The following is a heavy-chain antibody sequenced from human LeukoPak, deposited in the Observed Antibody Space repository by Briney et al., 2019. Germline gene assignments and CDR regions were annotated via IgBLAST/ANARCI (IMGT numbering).Heavy chain of an antibody. V-gene: IGHV4-38-2*02. Sequence: SETVSLTCTVSGYSISSGSYWGWIRQPPGRGLEWIGSFYHGGSTYYNPSLESRVTISEDTSKNQFSLKLSSVTAADTAVYYCARHRSPGAVVIASTSNWFDPWGQGTLVTVSS. CDR2: FYHGGST. CDR3: ARHRSPGAVVIASTSNWFDP. D-gene: IGHD2-21*01. J-gene: IGHJ5*02. CDR1: GYSISSGSY.